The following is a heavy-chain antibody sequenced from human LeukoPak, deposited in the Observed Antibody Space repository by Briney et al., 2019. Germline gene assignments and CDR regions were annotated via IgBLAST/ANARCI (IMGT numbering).Heavy chain of an antibody. CDR1: GGSISSSSYY. J-gene: IGHJ5*02. CDR3: ARHRATIYDILT. V-gene: IGHV4-39*01. D-gene: IGHD3-9*01. Sequence: SETLSLTCTVSGGSISSSSYYWGWIRQPPGKVLEWIGSIYYSGSTYYNPSLKSRVTISVDTSKNQFSLKLSSVTAADTAVYYCARHRATIYDILTWGQGNPGHRLL. CDR2: IYYSGST.